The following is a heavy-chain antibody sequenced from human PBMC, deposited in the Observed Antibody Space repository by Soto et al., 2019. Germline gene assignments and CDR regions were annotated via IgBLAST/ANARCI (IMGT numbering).Heavy chain of an antibody. V-gene: IGHV1-69*13. D-gene: IGHD3-10*01. CDR3: ARVRYYYGSGSYFYDY. Sequence: SVKVSCKASGGTFSIYAISCVRQSGLQWRDWMGGIIPIFGTANYAQKFQGRVTITADESTSTAYMELSSLRSEDTAVYYCARVRYYYGSGSYFYDYWGQGTLVTVSS. CDR1: GGTFSIYA. CDR2: IIPIFGTA. J-gene: IGHJ4*02.